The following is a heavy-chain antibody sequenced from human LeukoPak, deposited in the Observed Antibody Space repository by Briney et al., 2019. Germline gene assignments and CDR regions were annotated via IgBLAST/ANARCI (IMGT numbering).Heavy chain of an antibody. D-gene: IGHD2-2*01. CDR2: INHSGST. CDR1: GGSFSGYY. Sequence: SETLSLTCAVYGGSFSGYYWSWIRQPPGKGLEWIGEINHSGSTNYNPSLKSRVTISVDTSKNQFSLKLSSVTAADTAVYYCARAYRPYCSSTSCQRANYYYYYMDVWGKGTTVTVSS. CDR3: ARAYRPYCSSTSCQRANYYYYYMDV. V-gene: IGHV4-34*01. J-gene: IGHJ6*03.